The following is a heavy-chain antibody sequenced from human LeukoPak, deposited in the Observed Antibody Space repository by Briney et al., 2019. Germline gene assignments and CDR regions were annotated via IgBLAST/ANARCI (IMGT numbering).Heavy chain of an antibody. V-gene: IGHV3-30*18. CDR2: ISYDGSNK. Sequence: GGSLRLSCAASGFTFSSYGMHWVRQAPGKGLEWVAVISYDGSNKYYADSVKGRFTISRDNSKNTLHLQMNSLRAEDTAVYYCAKEGGYYYDSSGYLSDYWGQGTLVTVSS. CDR3: AKEGGYYYDSSGYLSDY. CDR1: GFTFSSYG. J-gene: IGHJ4*02. D-gene: IGHD3-22*01.